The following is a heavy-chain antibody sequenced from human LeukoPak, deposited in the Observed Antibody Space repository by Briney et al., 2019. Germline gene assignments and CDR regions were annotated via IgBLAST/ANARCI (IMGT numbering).Heavy chain of an antibody. CDR3: ARHWSWYVDY. J-gene: IGHJ4*02. Sequence: SETLSLTCTVSGGSISSYFWTWIRQPAGKGLEWIGRIFTSGSPYYNPSLKSRVTISVDTSKNQLSLRLSSVTAADTAVYYCARHWSWYVDYWGQGTLVTVSS. V-gene: IGHV4-4*07. CDR1: GGSISSYF. D-gene: IGHD6-13*01. CDR2: IFTSGSP.